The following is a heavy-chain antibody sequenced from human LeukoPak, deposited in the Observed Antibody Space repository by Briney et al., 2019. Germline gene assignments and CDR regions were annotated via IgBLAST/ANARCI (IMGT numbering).Heavy chain of an antibody. J-gene: IGHJ4*02. V-gene: IGHV1-69*13. D-gene: IGHD2-2*01. CDR1: GGTFSSYA. Sequence: SVKVSCKASGGTFSSYAISWVRQAPGQGLEWMGGIIPIFGTANYAQKFQGRVTITADESTSTAYMELSSLRSEDTAVYYCARGGGYCSSTSCYAYWIDYWGQGTLVTVSS. CDR2: IIPIFGTA. CDR3: ARGGGYCSSTSCYAYWIDY.